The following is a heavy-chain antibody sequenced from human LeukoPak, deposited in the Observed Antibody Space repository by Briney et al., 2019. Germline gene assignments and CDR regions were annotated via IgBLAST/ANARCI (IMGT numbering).Heavy chain of an antibody. D-gene: IGHD4-17*01. CDR2: IRYDGSNK. V-gene: IGHV3-30*02. CDR1: GFTFSSYG. J-gene: IGHJ4*02. CDR3: ARDRTDYGDHGGPDY. Sequence: GGSLRLSCAASGFTFSSYGMHWVRQAPGKGLEWVAFIRYDGSNKYYADSVKGRFTISRDNAKNSLYLQMNSLRAEDTAVYYCARDRTDYGDHGGPDYWGQGTLVTVSS.